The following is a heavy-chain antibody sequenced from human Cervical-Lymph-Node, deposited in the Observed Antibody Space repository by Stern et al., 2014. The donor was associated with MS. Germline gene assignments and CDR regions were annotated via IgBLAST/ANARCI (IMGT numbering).Heavy chain of an antibody. CDR1: GFTFSSYS. CDR2: ISSSSSYI. J-gene: IGHJ4*02. CDR3: ARASIAVAGSTDY. V-gene: IGHV3-21*01. D-gene: IGHD6-19*01. Sequence: VQLVESGGGLVKPGGSLRLSCAASGFTFSSYSMNWVRQAPGKGLEWVSSISSSSSYIYYADSVKGRFTISRDNAKNSLYLQMNSLRAEDTAVYYCARASIAVAGSTDYWGQGTLVTVSS.